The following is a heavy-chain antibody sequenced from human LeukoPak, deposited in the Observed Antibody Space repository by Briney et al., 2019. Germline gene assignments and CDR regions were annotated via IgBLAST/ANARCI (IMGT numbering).Heavy chain of an antibody. CDR1: GGSISSSSYY. J-gene: IGHJ3*02. V-gene: IGHV4-39*07. Sequence: SETLSLTCTVSGGSISSSSYYWGWIRQPPGKGLEWIGSIYYSGSTYYNPSLKSRVTISVDTSKNQFSLKLSSVTAADTAVYYCASPQVGHKYYYGSGSYDAFDIWGQGTMVTVSS. D-gene: IGHD3-10*01. CDR3: ASPQVGHKYYYGSGSYDAFDI. CDR2: IYYSGST.